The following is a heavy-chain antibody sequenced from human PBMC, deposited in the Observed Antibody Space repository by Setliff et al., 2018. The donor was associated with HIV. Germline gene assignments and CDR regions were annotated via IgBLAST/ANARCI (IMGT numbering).Heavy chain of an antibody. V-gene: IGHV3-66*02. J-gene: IGHJ4*02. Sequence: LSLSCAASGFTVSTYYMSWVRQAPGKGLEWISTIYSGGDTYHADSVKGRVTLSRDTSKNTLSLQMNTLRPEDTAVYFCARVRLYNSALDYWGQGTLVTVSS. CDR1: GFTVSTYY. D-gene: IGHD3-22*01. CDR3: ARVRLYNSALDY. CDR2: IYSGGDT.